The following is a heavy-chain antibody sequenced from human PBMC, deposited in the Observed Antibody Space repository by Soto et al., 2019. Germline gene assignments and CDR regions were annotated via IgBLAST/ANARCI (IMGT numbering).Heavy chain of an antibody. Sequence: PGGSLRLSCAASGSTFSSYSMNWVRQAPGKGLEWVSSISSSSSYIYYADSVKGRFTISRDNAKNSLYLQMNSLRAEDTAVYYCARDRDYYDSSGYSGYWGQGTRVTVSS. J-gene: IGHJ4*02. CDR2: ISSSSSYI. CDR1: GSTFSSYS. D-gene: IGHD3-22*01. V-gene: IGHV3-21*01. CDR3: ARDRDYYDSSGYSGY.